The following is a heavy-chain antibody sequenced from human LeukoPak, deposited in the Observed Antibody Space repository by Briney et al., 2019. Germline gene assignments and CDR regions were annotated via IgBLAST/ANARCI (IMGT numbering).Heavy chain of an antibody. CDR1: GGSFSGYY. CDR2: INHSGST. V-gene: IGHV4-34*01. D-gene: IGHD3-3*01. J-gene: IGHJ4*02. CDR3: ARISDFWSGWIDY. Sequence: PLETLSLTCAVYGGSFSGYYWSWIRQPPGKGLEWIGEINHSGSTNYNPSLKSRVTISVDTSKNQFSLKLSSVTAADTAVYYCARISDFWSGWIDYWGQGTLVTVSS.